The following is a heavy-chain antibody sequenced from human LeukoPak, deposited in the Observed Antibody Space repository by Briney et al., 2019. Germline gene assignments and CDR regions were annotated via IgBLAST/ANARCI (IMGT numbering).Heavy chain of an antibody. CDR2: INHSGST. CDR3: ARAPRGARQPCGY. J-gene: IGHJ4*02. D-gene: IGHD6-6*01. Sequence: KPSETLSLTCAVYGGSFSGYYWSWIRQPPGKGLEWIGEINHSGSTNYNPSLKSRVTISVDTSKNQFSLKLSSVTAADTAVYYCARAPRGARQPCGYRGQGTLVTVSS. CDR1: GGSFSGYY. V-gene: IGHV4-34*01.